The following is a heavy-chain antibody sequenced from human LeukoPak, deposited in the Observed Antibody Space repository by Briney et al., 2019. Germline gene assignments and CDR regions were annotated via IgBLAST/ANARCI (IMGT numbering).Heavy chain of an antibody. J-gene: IGHJ4*02. CDR3: ANVGPDSSGYSGFDY. CDR1: GFTFSSYG. V-gene: IGHV3-30*18. CDR2: ISYDGSNK. Sequence: GGSLRLSCAASGFTFSSYGMHWVRQAPGKGLEWVAVISYDGSNKYYADSVKGRFTISRDNSTNTLYLQMNSLRAEDTAVYYCANVGPDSSGYSGFDYWGQGTLVTVSS. D-gene: IGHD3-22*01.